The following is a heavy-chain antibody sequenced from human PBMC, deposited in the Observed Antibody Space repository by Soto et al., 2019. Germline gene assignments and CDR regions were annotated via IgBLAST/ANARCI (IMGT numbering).Heavy chain of an antibody. CDR1: GFTFSSYA. D-gene: IGHD3-16*02. Sequence: EVQLLESGGGLVQPGGSLRLSCAASGFTFSSYAMSWVRQAPGKGLEWVSAISGSGGSTYYADSVKGRFTISRDNSKNTLYLQMNSLRAEDTAGYYCAKDPYSGYDSDYEGTFGGVIATLFWGQGTLVTVSS. CDR2: ISGSGGST. J-gene: IGHJ4*02. V-gene: IGHV3-23*01. CDR3: AKDPYSGYDSDYEGTFGGVIATLF.